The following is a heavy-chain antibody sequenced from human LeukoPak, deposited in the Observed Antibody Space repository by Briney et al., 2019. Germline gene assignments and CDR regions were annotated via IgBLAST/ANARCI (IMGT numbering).Heavy chain of an antibody. V-gene: IGHV3-23*01. J-gene: IGHJ4*02. CDR3: ARVLRGYSGYDPYYYFDY. CDR2: ISGSGGST. Sequence: GGSLRLSCAASGFTFSSYAMSWVRQAPGKGLERVSAISGSGGSTYYADSVKGRFTISRDNSKNTLYLQMNSLRAEDTAVYYCARVLRGYSGYDPYYYFDYWGQGTLVTVSS. D-gene: IGHD5-12*01. CDR1: GFTFSSYA.